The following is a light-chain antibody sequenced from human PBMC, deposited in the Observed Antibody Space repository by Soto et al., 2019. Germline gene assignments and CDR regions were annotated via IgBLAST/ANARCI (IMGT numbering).Light chain of an antibody. CDR2: GAS. Sequence: EIEMTQSPATLSASPGERATLSCRASQGVSSNLAWYQQKPGQAPRLLIYGASTRATGIPARFSGSGSGTEFTLIIISLQSEDFSVYYCQQYNNWPMYTFGQGTKLEIK. CDR3: QQYNNWPMYT. J-gene: IGKJ2*01. CDR1: QGVSSN. V-gene: IGKV3-15*01.